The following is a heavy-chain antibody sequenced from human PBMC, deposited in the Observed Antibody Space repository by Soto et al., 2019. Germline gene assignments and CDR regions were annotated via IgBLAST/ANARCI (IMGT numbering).Heavy chain of an antibody. D-gene: IGHD4-17*01. Sequence: EVQLLESGGGLVQPGGSLRLSCAASGFIFTNYALSLVRQAPGKGLEWVAGVSGSGGSSYYADSVKARFTVSRDNSRSTLYLQMSSLRAEDSAIYYCAKDADNDDYGVFDVWGQGTLVTVSS. CDR2: VSGSGGSS. CDR3: AKDADNDDYGVFDV. CDR1: GFIFTNYA. J-gene: IGHJ3*01. V-gene: IGHV3-23*01.